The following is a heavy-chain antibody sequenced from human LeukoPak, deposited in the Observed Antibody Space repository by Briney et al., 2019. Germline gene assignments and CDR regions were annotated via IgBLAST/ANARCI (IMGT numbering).Heavy chain of an antibody. J-gene: IGHJ6*02. CDR3: ARVIPYGMDV. CDR2: ISWNSGSI. CDR1: GFTFDDYA. D-gene: IGHD2-2*02. Sequence: GGSLRLSCAASGFTFDDYAMHWVRQAPGKGLEWVSGISWNSGSIGYADSVKGRFTISRDNAKNSLYLQMNSLRADDTAVYYCARVIPYGMDVWGQGTTVTVSS. V-gene: IGHV3-9*01.